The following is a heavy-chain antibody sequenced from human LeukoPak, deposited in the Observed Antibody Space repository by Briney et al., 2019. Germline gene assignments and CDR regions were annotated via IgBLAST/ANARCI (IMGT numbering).Heavy chain of an antibody. CDR3: ARGLAGSGICYMDV. D-gene: IGHD2/OR15-2a*01. Sequence: SGGSLRLSCAASGFTFISYAMHWVRQAPGTGLEWVALISYHGSNEYYADSAKGRFTISRDNSQNTLYLQMNSLRPEDTAVYYCARGLAGSGICYMDVWGKGTTVTVSS. J-gene: IGHJ6*03. V-gene: IGHV3-30*04. CDR2: ISYHGSNE. CDR1: GFTFISYA.